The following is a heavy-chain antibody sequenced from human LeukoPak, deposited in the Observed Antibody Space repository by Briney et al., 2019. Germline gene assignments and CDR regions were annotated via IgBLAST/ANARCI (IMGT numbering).Heavy chain of an antibody. CDR3: ARYSSGWHAFDI. V-gene: IGHV3-23*01. D-gene: IGHD6-19*01. J-gene: IGHJ3*02. CDR2: ISGSGGST. CDR1: GFTFSSYA. Sequence: GGSLRLSCAASGFTFSSYAMSWVRQAPGKGLEWVSAISGSGGSTYYADSVKGRFTISRDNSKNTLYLQMNSLRAEDTAVYYCARYSSGWHAFDIWGQGTMVTVSS.